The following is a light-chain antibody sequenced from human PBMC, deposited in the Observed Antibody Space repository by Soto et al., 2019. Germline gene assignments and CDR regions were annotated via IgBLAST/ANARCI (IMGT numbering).Light chain of an antibody. CDR3: SSYTRSSSLAYV. CDR1: SSNIGAGYA. V-gene: IGLV1-40*01. CDR2: GNN. J-gene: IGLJ1*01. Sequence: QSVLTQPPSVSGAPGQRVTISCTGSSSNIGAGYAVHWFQQLPGIAPKLLIFGNNNRPSGVPDRFSGSKSGTSASLAITGLQAEDEGDYYCSSYTRSSSLAYVFGTGTKVTVL.